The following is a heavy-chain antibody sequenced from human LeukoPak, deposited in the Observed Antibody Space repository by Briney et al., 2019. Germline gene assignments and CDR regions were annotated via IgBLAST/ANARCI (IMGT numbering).Heavy chain of an antibody. D-gene: IGHD2-2*01. V-gene: IGHV1-46*01. CDR2: INPSGGST. Sequence: GASVKVSCKASGYTFTSYYMHWVRQAPGQGLEWMGIINPSGGSTSYAQKFQGRVTMTRDMSTSTVYMELSSLRSEDTAVCYCARDPPRYCSSTSCPPPTMSDAFGIWGQGTMVTVSS. CDR3: ARDPPRYCSSTSCPPPTMSDAFGI. CDR1: GYTFTSYY. J-gene: IGHJ3*02.